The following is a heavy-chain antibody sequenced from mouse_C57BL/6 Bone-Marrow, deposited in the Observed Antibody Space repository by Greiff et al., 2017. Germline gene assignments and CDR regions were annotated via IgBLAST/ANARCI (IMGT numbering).Heavy chain of an antibody. J-gene: IGHJ3*01. V-gene: IGHV3-6*01. D-gene: IGHD2-3*01. Sequence: VQLKQSGPGLVKPSQSLSLTCSVTGYSITSGYYWNWIRQFPGNKLEWMGYISYDGSNNYNPSLKNRISITRDTSKNQFFLKLNSVTTEDTATYYCARGWLLGAYWGQGTLVTVSA. CDR1: GYSITSGYY. CDR3: ARGWLLGAY. CDR2: ISYDGSN.